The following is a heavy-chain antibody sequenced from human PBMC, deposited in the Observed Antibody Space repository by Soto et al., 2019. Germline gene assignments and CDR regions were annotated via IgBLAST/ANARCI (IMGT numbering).Heavy chain of an antibody. D-gene: IGHD6-19*01. CDR3: ARVTAVAGTSWFDP. V-gene: IGHV4-59*01. CDR2: TYYSGST. CDR1: GGSISSYY. J-gene: IGHJ5*02. Sequence: SETLSLTCTVSGGSISSYYWSWIRQPPGKGLEWIGYTYYSGSTNYNPSLKSRVTISVDTSKNQFSLKLSSVTAADTAVYYCARVTAVAGTSWFDPWGQGTLVTGSS.